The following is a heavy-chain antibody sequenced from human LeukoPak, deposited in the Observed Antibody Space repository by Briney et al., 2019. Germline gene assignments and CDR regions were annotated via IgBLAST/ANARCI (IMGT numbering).Heavy chain of an antibody. CDR1: GFTFSSYW. V-gene: IGHV3-7*01. CDR3: AYSSGWYKPFDY. J-gene: IGHJ4*02. CDR2: IKQDGSEK. D-gene: IGHD6-19*01. Sequence: PGGSLGLSCAASGFTFSSYWMSWVRQAPGKGLEWVANIKQDGSEKYYVDSVKGRFIITRDNAKNSLYLQMNSLRAEDTAVYYCAYSSGWYKPFDYWGQGTLVTVSS.